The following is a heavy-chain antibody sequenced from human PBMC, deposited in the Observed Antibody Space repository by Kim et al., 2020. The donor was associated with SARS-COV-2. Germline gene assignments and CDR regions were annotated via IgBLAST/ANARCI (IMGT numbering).Heavy chain of an antibody. Sequence: GGSLRLSCAASGFTFSSYWMSWVRQAPGKGLEWVANIKQDGSEKYYVDSVKGRFTISRDNAKNSLYLQMNSLRAEDTAVYYCARDYYDSSGSYYYYGMDVWGQGTTVTVSS. CDR3: ARDYYDSSGSYYYYGMDV. CDR2: IKQDGSEK. D-gene: IGHD3-22*01. J-gene: IGHJ6*02. V-gene: IGHV3-7*05. CDR1: GFTFSSYW.